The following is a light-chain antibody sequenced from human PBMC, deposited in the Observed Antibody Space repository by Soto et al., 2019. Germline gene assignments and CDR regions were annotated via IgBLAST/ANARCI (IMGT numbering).Light chain of an antibody. CDR2: LGS. CDR3: MQALQTPRT. Sequence: DIVMTQSPLSLPVTPGEPASISCRSSQSLLHSNGYNYLDWYLQKPGQSPQLLIYLGSNRASGVHDRFRGSGSGTDFTLKISRVEAEDVGVYYGMQALQTPRTFGQGTKVEIK. CDR1: QSLLHSNGYNY. V-gene: IGKV2-28*01. J-gene: IGKJ1*01.